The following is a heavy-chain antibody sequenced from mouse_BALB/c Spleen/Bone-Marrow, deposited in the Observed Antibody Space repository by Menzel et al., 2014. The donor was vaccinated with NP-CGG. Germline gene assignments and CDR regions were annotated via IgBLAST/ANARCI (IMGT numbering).Heavy chain of an antibody. CDR3: ARHDYGWFAY. CDR2: INSNGGST. D-gene: IGHD2-4*01. CDR1: GFTLSSYY. J-gene: IGHJ3*01. V-gene: IGHV5-6-2*01. Sequence: VQLKESGGGLVKLGGSLKLSCAVSGFTLSSYYMSWVRQTPGKRLELVAAINSNGGSTYYPDTVKGRFTISRDNAKNTLYLQMSSLKSEDTALYYCARHDYGWFAYWGQGTLVTVSA.